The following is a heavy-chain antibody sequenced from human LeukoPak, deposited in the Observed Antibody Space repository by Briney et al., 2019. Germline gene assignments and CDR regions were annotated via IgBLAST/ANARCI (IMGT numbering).Heavy chain of an antibody. CDR2: IYYSGST. CDR1: GGSISSGGYY. CDR3: ASLYYDSSGQFGDY. D-gene: IGHD3-22*01. Sequence: SETLSLTCTVSGGSISSGGYYWSWIRQHPGKGLEWIGYIYYSGSTYYNPSLKSRVTISVDTSKNQFSLKLSSVTAADTAVYYCASLYYDSSGQFGDYWGQGTLVTVSS. V-gene: IGHV4-31*03. J-gene: IGHJ4*02.